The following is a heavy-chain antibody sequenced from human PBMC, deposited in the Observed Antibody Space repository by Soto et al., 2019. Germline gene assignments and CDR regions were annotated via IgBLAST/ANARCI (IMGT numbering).Heavy chain of an antibody. D-gene: IGHD5-12*01. CDR1: GGSISSGGYS. CDR2: IYHSGST. Sequence: QLQLQESGSGLVKPSQTLSLTCAVSGGSISSGGYSWSWIRQPPGKGLEWIGYIYHSGSTYYNPSLKSRVPLSVDRSKNQFSLKLSSLTAADTAVYYCAAGGGLPRYYWGQGTLVTVSS. J-gene: IGHJ4*02. V-gene: IGHV4-30-2*01. CDR3: AAGGGLPRYY.